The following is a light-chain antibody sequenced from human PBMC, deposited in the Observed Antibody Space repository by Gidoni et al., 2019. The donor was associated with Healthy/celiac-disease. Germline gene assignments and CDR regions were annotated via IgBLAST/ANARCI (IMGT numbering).Light chain of an antibody. Sequence: SYDLPHPPSVSVSPGQTARITCSGDALPKQYAYWYQQKPGQAPVLVIYKDSERPSGIPERFSGASSGTTGTLTISGVQAEDEADYYCQSADSSGTYAVFGGGTQLTVL. CDR2: KDS. CDR1: ALPKQY. V-gene: IGLV3-25*03. J-gene: IGLJ7*01. CDR3: QSADSSGTYAV.